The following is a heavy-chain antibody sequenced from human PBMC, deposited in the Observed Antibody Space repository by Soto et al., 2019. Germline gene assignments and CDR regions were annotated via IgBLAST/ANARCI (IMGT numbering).Heavy chain of an antibody. D-gene: IGHD2-2*01. CDR2: VWYDGSRQ. CDR3: SRGGLAAAATDS. J-gene: IGHJ4*02. V-gene: IGHV3-33*01. Sequence: QVKLVESGGGVVQPGRSLRLSCAASGFTFSSYGMHWVHQAPGKGLEWVAIVWYDGSRQYYSDSVKGRFTISRDNSKNMVYLQMNSLRAEDTAVYYCSRGGLAAAATDSWGQGTLVTVSS. CDR1: GFTFSSYG.